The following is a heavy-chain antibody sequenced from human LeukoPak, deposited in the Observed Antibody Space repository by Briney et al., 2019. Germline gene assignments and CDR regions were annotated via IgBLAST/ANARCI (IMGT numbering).Heavy chain of an antibody. CDR1: GGSFSGYY. CDR2: INHSGST. CDR3: ARGPAGRCSSTSCYTPGYYYYMDV. D-gene: IGHD2-2*02. Sequence: SETLSLTCAVYGGSFSGYYWSWIRQPPGKGLEWIGEINHSGSTNYNPSLKSRVTISVDTSKNQFSLKLRSVTAADTAVYYCARGPAGRCSSTSCYTPGYYYYMDVWGKGTTVTVSS. V-gene: IGHV4-34*01. J-gene: IGHJ6*03.